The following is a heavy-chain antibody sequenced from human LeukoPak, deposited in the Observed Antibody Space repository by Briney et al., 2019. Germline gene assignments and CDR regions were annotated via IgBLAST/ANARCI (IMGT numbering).Heavy chain of an antibody. CDR2: ISGSGGST. Sequence: GGSLRLSCAAPGFTFNNYAMSWVRQAPGKGLEWVSTISGSGGSTYYADSVKGRFIISRDNSKNTLYLRMYSLRGEDTAIYYCAKDTVISVGNFDYWGQGTLVTVSS. J-gene: IGHJ4*02. V-gene: IGHV3-23*01. CDR1: GFTFNNYA. D-gene: IGHD3-22*01. CDR3: AKDTVISVGNFDY.